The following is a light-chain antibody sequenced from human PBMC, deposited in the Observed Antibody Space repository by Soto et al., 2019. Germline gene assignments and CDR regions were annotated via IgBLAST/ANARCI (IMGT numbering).Light chain of an antibody. CDR3: SSYTSTNTWV. J-gene: IGLJ3*02. V-gene: IGLV2-14*01. CDR1: SSDVGGYNY. CDR2: EVS. Sequence: QSVLTQPASVSGSPGQSITISCTGTSSDVGGYNYVSWYQQHPGKAPKFLIYEVSNRPSGVSNRFSGSKSGNTASLTISGLQAEDGADYYCSSYTSTNTWVFGGGTKLTVL.